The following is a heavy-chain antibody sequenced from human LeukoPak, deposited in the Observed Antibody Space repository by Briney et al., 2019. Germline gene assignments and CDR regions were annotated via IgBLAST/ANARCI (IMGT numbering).Heavy chain of an antibody. CDR3: AKDVSSCGGDCPDS. CDR1: GFTFTTYP. V-gene: IGHV3-23*01. Sequence: GGSLRLSCVASGFTFTTYPMSWVRQAPRKGLEWVSGISVSGGSTYYADSVKGRFTISRDNSKNTVYLQMNSLRAEETAIYYCAKDVSSCGGDCPDSWGQGTLVTVSS. D-gene: IGHD2-21*02. CDR2: ISVSGGST. J-gene: IGHJ4*02.